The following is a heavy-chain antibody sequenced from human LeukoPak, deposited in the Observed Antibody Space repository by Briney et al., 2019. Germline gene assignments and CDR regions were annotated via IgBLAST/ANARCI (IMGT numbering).Heavy chain of an antibody. CDR3: AREYSSGWLNWFDP. J-gene: IGHJ5*02. D-gene: IGHD6-13*01. Sequence: PGGSLRLSCAASGFTFSSYAMSWVRQAPGKGLEWVSYISSSISTIYYADSVKGRFTISRDNAKNSLYLQMNSLRAEDTAVYYCAREYSSGWLNWFDPWGQGTLVTVSS. CDR1: GFTFSSYA. V-gene: IGHV3-48*01. CDR2: ISSSISTI.